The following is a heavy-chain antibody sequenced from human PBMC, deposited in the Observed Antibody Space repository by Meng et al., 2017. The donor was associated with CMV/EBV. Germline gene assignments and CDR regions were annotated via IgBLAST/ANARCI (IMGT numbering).Heavy chain of an antibody. J-gene: IGHJ4*02. CDR1: GFTFSSYA. Sequence: GESLKISCAASGFTFSSYAMSWVRQAPGKGLEWVSVIYSGGSSTYYADSVKGRFTISRDNSKNTLYLQMNSLRAEDTAVYYCAKGRGGSRNGFDYWGQGTLVTVSS. D-gene: IGHD2-15*01. V-gene: IGHV3-23*03. CDR2: IYSGGSST. CDR3: AKGRGGSRNGFDY.